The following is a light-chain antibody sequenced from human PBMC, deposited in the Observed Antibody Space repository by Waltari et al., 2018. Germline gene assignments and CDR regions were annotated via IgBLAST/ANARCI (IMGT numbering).Light chain of an antibody. V-gene: IGLV2-14*01. CDR2: DVS. Sequence: SAPPQPAPVSGSPGQSTTISCPGTSRDRGGCDEVSWYQQHPGKAPKLMIHDVSKRPSGVSNRFSGSKSGNTASLTISGLQAEDEADYYCSSYTSSSTLVFGGGTKLTVL. CDR3: SSYTSSSTLV. J-gene: IGLJ2*01. CDR1: SRDRGGCDE.